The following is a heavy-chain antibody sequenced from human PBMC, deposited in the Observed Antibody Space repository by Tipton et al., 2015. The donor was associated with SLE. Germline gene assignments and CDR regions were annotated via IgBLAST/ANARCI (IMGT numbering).Heavy chain of an antibody. CDR3: TFTYGSGVLDAFDI. D-gene: IGHD3-10*01. V-gene: IGHV3-49*04. J-gene: IGHJ3*02. CDR2: IRSKAYGGTT. Sequence: SLRLSCAASGFTFSSYAMSWVRQAPGKGLEWVGFIRSKAYGGTTEYAASVKGRFTISRDDSKSIAYLQMNSLKTEDTAVYYCTFTYGSGVLDAFDIWGQGTMVTVSS. CDR1: GFTFSSYA.